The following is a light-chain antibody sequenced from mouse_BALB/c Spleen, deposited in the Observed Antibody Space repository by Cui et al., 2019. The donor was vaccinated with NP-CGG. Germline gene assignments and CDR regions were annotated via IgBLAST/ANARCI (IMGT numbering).Light chain of an antibody. CDR2: GTN. J-gene: IGLJ1*01. Sequence: QVVVTQEATLTTSPGETVTLTCRSSTGTVTTSNYANWVREKPDHLFTGLIGGTNDRPPGVPARFSGSLIGDKAALTITGAQTEDEAIYFCALWYSNHWVFGGGTKLTVL. V-gene: IGLV1*01. CDR1: TGTVTTSNY. CDR3: ALWYSNHWV.